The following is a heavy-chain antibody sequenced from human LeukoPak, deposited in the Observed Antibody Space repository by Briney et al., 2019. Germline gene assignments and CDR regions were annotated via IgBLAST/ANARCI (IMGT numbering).Heavy chain of an antibody. CDR1: GCTFTIYS. V-gene: IGHV1-8*01. Sequence: ASVNLSFTASGCTFTIYSINWLRHATGQGLEWRGWMNPNSGNTGYAQNIQGRVTMTTNTAISTAYMELSSLRSEGTAVYSCARGRDCSSTSCYRTQYSYYGMEVWGQGTTVTVSS. CDR2: MNPNSGNT. CDR3: ARGRDCSSTSCYRTQYSYYGMEV. D-gene: IGHD2-2*01. J-gene: IGHJ6*02.